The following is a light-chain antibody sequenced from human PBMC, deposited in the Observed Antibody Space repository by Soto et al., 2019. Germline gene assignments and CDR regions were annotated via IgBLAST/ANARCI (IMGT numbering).Light chain of an antibody. CDR1: QSISNR. J-gene: IGKJ1*01. V-gene: IGKV1-5*01. CDR3: QHYGGMWT. Sequence: DIQMTQSPSTLSASVGDRVTITCRASQSISNRLAWYQQKPGKAPKVLIYDASSLESGVPSRFSGSGSGTEFILTISSLQPDDFASYGCQHYGGMWTFGQGTKVEMK. CDR2: DAS.